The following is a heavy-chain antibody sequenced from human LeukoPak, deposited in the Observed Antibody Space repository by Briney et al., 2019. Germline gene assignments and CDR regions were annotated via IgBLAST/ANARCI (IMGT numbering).Heavy chain of an antibody. V-gene: IGHV3-23*01. J-gene: IGHJ4*02. CDR1: GFTFSSYA. Sequence: GGSLRLSCAASGFTFSSYAMSWVHQAPGKGLEWVSAISGSGGSTYYADSVKGRFTISRDNSRDTLYLQMNSLRAEDTAVYYCAKGYYDYVWGSYYLDYWGQGTLVTVSS. D-gene: IGHD3-16*01. CDR2: ISGSGGST. CDR3: AKGYYDYVWGSYYLDY.